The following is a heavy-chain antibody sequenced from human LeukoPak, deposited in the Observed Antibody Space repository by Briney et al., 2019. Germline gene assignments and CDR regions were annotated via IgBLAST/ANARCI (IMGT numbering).Heavy chain of an antibody. D-gene: IGHD2-15*01. CDR1: GGSISSYY. J-gene: IGHJ5*02. CDR2: IYTSGST. CDR3: ARALGYCSGGSCYSVSWFDP. V-gene: IGHV4-4*07. Sequence: SETLSLTCTVSGGSISSYYWSWIRQPAGKGLEWIGRIYTSGSTNYNPSLKSRVTMSVDTSKNQFSLKQSSVTAADTAVYYCARALGYCSGGSCYSVSWFDPWGQGTLVTVSS.